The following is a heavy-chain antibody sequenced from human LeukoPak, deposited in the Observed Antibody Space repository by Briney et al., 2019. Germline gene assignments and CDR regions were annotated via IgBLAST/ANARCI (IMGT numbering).Heavy chain of an antibody. Sequence: GGTLRLSCAASGFTFSIHGMNWVRQAPGKGLEWVSGISPGGEIPYYADSVKGRFTISRDNSKNTLYLQMNSLRAEDTAVYYCARGSGRRSSGWPTYYYYYMDVWGKGTTVTISS. V-gene: IGHV3-23*01. CDR2: ISPGGEIP. CDR3: ARGSGRRSSGWPTYYYYYMDV. CDR1: GFTFSIHG. D-gene: IGHD6-19*01. J-gene: IGHJ6*03.